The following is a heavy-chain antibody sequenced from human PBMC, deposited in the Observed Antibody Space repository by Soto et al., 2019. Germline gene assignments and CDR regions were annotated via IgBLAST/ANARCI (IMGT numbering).Heavy chain of an antibody. J-gene: IGHJ6*02. Sequence: GASVKVSCKASGYTFTSYAMHWVRQAPGQRLEWMGWINAGNGNTKYSQKFQGRVTITRDTSASTAYMELSSLRSEDTAVYYCARIYCSSTSCYAGERDYYYYGMDVWGQGTTVTVSS. D-gene: IGHD2-2*01. CDR2: INAGNGNT. V-gene: IGHV1-3*01. CDR1: GYTFTSYA. CDR3: ARIYCSSTSCYAGERDYYYYGMDV.